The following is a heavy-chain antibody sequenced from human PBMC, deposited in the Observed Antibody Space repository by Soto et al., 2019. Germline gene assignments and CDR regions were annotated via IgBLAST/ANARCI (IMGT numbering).Heavy chain of an antibody. CDR2: IFSSGTT. Sequence: QVQLRESGPGLVMPSQTLSLTCTVSGDSIGSGNKYWSWIRQAPGKGLGWIGYIFSSGTTYYNPSLKSRLTRSPDTTQHQFSLKLNSVTAADTAVYFCARVPSPFDFCYAMDVWGQGTTVTVSS. CDR1: GDSIGSGNKY. CDR3: ARVPSPFDFCYAMDV. D-gene: IGHD3-16*01. V-gene: IGHV4-30-4*01. J-gene: IGHJ6*02.